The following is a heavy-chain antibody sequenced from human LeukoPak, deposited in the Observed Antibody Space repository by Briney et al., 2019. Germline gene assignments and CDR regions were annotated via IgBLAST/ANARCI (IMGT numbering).Heavy chain of an antibody. CDR3: AREGSFDAFDI. J-gene: IGHJ3*02. Sequence: ASVKVSCKASGGTFSSYAISWVRQAPGQGLEWMGWINPNSGGTNYAQKFQGWVTMTRDTSISTAYMELSRLRSDDTAVYYCAREGSFDAFDIWGQGTMVTVSS. CDR2: INPNSGGT. V-gene: IGHV1-2*04. CDR1: GGTFSSYA.